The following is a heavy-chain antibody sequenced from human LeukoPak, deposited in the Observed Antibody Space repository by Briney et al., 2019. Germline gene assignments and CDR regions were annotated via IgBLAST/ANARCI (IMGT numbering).Heavy chain of an antibody. D-gene: IGHD3-3*01. CDR3: ARDPGVVAFHYFDF. CDR1: GFTFSSHA. V-gene: IGHV3-23*01. Sequence: GGSLRLSCVASGFTFSSHAMAWVRQAPGKGLEWVSAIGGRGGSTYYADSVKGRFTISRDNSKNTLYLQMNSLRAEDMALYYCARDPGVVAFHYFDFWGQGTLVTVSS. CDR2: IGGRGGST. J-gene: IGHJ4*02.